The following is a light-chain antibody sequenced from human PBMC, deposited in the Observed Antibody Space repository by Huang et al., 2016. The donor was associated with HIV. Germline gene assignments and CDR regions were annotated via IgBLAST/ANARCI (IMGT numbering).Light chain of an antibody. CDR3: QQYVNSRLT. V-gene: IGKV3-20*01. CDR1: QSVSDTY. Sequence: EIVLTQSPGTLSLSPGERATLSCRASQSVSDTYLAWYQQKPGQAPRLLIYGASRRVTGVPDRFSVSWSGTDFTLTISGLEPEDFAVYYCQQYVNSRLTFGGGTKVEIK. CDR2: GAS. J-gene: IGKJ4*01.